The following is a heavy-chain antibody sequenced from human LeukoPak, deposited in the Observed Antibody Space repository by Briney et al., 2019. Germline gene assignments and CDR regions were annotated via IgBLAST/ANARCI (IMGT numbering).Heavy chain of an antibody. J-gene: IGHJ5*02. CDR2: VNWNGGST. CDR1: EFTFRSHV. Sequence: GGSLRLSCAASEFTFRSHVMSWVRQAPGKGLEWISGVNWNGGSTGYADSVKGRFTISRDNAKNSLYLQMNSLRAEDTALYYCVRDRCSSTSCHDSPNWFDPWGQGTLVTVSS. V-gene: IGHV3-20*04. D-gene: IGHD2-2*01. CDR3: VRDRCSSTSCHDSPNWFDP.